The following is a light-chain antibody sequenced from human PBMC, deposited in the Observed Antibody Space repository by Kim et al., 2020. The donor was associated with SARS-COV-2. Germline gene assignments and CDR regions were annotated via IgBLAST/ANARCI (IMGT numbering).Light chain of an antibody. V-gene: IGLV3-19*01. CDR2: GKN. Sequence: VALGQTVRITCQGDSLRSYYASWYKQKPGQAPVLVIYGKNNRPSGIPDRFSGSSAGNTASLTITGAQAEDEADYYCNSRDSSGNLLFGGGTQLTVL. CDR1: SLRSYY. CDR3: NSRDSSGNLL. J-gene: IGLJ2*01.